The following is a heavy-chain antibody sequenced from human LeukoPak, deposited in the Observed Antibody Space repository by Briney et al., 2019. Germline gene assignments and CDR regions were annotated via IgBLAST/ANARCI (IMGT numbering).Heavy chain of an antibody. V-gene: IGHV4-59*01. Sequence: KPSETLSLTCTVSGGSINSYYWNWIRQPPGKGLELIGYIYYSGSPTYNPSLKSRVTISVDTSKNQFSLKLSSVTAADTAVYYCAGGYSSGPFDYWGQGTLVTVSS. CDR3: AGGYSSGPFDY. CDR2: IYYSGSP. J-gene: IGHJ4*02. D-gene: IGHD6-19*01. CDR1: GGSINSYY.